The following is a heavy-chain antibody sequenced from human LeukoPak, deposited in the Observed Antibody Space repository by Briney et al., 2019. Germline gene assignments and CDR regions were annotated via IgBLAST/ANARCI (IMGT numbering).Heavy chain of an antibody. CDR1: GGSISSSNW. J-gene: IGHJ4*02. D-gene: IGHD6-19*01. CDR2: IYHSGST. CDR3: ARFPVAAHAPFDY. V-gene: IGHV4-4*02. Sequence: SGTLSLTCAVSGGSISSSNWWSWVRQPPGKELEWIGEIYHSGSTNYNPSLKSRVTISVDKSKNQFSLKLSSVTAADTAVYYCARFPVAAHAPFDYWGQGTLVTVSS.